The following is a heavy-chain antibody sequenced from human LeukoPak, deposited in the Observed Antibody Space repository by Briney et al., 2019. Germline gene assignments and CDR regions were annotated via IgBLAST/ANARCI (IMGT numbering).Heavy chain of an antibody. D-gene: IGHD3-10*01. CDR2: ISAYSGNT. CDR1: GYTFTSYG. CDR3: ARGGLLWFGEPEKNWFDP. Sequence: ASVKVSCKASGYTFTSYGISWVRQAPGQGLEWMGWISAYSGNTNYAQKLQGRVTMTTDTSTSTAYMELRSLRSDDTAVYYCARGGLLWFGEPEKNWFDPWGQGTLVTVSS. V-gene: IGHV1-18*01. J-gene: IGHJ5*02.